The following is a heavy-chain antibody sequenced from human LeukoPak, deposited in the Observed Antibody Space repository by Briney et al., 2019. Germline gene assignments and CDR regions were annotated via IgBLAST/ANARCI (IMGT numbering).Heavy chain of an antibody. J-gene: IGHJ4*02. CDR2: INPNSGGT. D-gene: IGHD4-11*01. V-gene: IGHV1-2*02. CDR1: GYTFTGYY. Sequence: ASVKVSCKASGYTFTGYYMHWVRQAPGQGLEWMGWINPNSGGTNYAQKFQGRVTMTRDTSISTAYMELSRLRSDDTAVYYCARGTTVNGRTLDYWGQGTLVTVSS. CDR3: ARGTTVNGRTLDY.